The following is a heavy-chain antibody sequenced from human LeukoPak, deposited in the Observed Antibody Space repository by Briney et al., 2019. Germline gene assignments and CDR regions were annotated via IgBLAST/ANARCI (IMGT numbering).Heavy chain of an antibody. CDR1: GYTFTGYY. J-gene: IGHJ4*02. CDR3: ASTNYYDSSGYYRDY. V-gene: IGHV1-46*01. Sequence: GASVTVSCKASGYTFTGYYMHWVRQAPGQGLEWMGIINPSGGSTSYAQKFQGRVTMTRDTSTSTVYMELSSLRSEDTAVYYCASTNYYDSSGYYRDYWGQGTLVTVSS. CDR2: INPSGGST. D-gene: IGHD3-22*01.